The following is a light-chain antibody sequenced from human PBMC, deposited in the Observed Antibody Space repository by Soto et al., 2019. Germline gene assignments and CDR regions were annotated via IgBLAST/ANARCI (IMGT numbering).Light chain of an antibody. CDR1: SSDVGSYNL. V-gene: IGLV2-23*02. CDR2: EVS. J-gene: IGLJ3*02. Sequence: QSALTQPASVSGSPGQSIIISCTGTSSDVGSYNLVYWYQHHPGKAPKLMIYEVSKRPSGISNRFSGSKSGNTSSLTISGLQAEYEADFYCCSYAGYGSWVFGGGTQLTFL. CDR3: CSYAGYGSWV.